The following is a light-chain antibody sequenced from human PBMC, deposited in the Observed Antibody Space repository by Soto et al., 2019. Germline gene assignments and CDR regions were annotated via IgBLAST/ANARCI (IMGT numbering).Light chain of an antibody. CDR1: QSVSSY. J-gene: IGKJ4*01. V-gene: IGKV3-11*01. Sequence: EIVLTQSPATLSLSPGERVTLSCRASQSVSSYFAWYQQKPGQAPRILIYDASTRAAGIPARFSGSGSGTDFTLTISSLEPDDFAVYYCQQRSDWPLTFGGGTKVEIK. CDR3: QQRSDWPLT. CDR2: DAS.